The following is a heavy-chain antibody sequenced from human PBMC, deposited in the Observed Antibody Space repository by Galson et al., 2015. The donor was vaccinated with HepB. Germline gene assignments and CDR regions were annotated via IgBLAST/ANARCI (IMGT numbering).Heavy chain of an antibody. Sequence: SLRLSCAASGFSFSSYAMSWVRQAPGKGLEWVSSITHSGDTTYYADSVKVRFTLSRDNSKNTLFLQMNILRAEDTALYYCARESKVGGGWGSTSCALMSDYWGQGALVTVSS. CDR1: GFSFSSYA. J-gene: IGHJ4*02. D-gene: IGHD2-2*01. CDR2: ITHSGDTT. CDR3: ARESKVGGGWGSTSCALMSDY. V-gene: IGHV3-23*01.